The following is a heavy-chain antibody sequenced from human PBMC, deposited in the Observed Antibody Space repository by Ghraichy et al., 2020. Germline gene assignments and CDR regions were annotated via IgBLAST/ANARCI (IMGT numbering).Heavy chain of an antibody. CDR2: FDPEDGET. CDR3: ATDPGDYHAFDI. Sequence: ASVKVSCKVSGYTLTELSMHWVRQAPGKGLEWMGGFDPEDGETIYAQKFQGRVTMTEDTSTDTAYMELSSLRSEDTAVYYCATDPGDYHAFDIWGQGTMVTVSS. D-gene: IGHD4-17*01. V-gene: IGHV1-24*01. J-gene: IGHJ3*02. CDR1: GYTLTELS.